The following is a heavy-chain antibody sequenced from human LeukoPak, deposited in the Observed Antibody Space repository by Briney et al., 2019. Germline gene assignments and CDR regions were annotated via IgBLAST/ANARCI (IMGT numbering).Heavy chain of an antibody. Sequence: PGGSLRLSCAASGFEFSLYSMHWVRQAPGKGMEWVAVISHDGSSKYHADSVRGRFTISRDNSKNLMYLQMNNLRAEDTALYYCARERGGQDWDFDLWGRGTLVTVSS. J-gene: IGHJ2*01. CDR2: ISHDGSSK. V-gene: IGHV3-30*04. D-gene: IGHD3-10*01. CDR3: ARERGGQDWDFDL. CDR1: GFEFSLYS.